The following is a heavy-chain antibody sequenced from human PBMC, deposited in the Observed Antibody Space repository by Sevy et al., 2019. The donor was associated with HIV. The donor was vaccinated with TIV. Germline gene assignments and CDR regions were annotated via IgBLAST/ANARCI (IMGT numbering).Heavy chain of an antibody. D-gene: IGHD3-3*01. V-gene: IGHV3-30*18. J-gene: IGHJ6*03. Sequence: GGSLRLSCAASGFTFSSYGMHWVRQAPGKGLEWVAVISYDGSNKYYADSVKGRFTISRDNSKNTLYLQMNSLRAEDTAVYYCAKDPNDFWSGYRYYYYYYMDVWGKGTTVTVSS. CDR3: AKDPNDFWSGYRYYYYYYMDV. CDR1: GFTFSSYG. CDR2: ISYDGSNK.